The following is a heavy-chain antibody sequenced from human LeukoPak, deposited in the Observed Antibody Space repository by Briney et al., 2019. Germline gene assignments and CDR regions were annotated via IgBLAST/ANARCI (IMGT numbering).Heavy chain of an antibody. CDR1: GGSISSSSYY. D-gene: IGHD4-17*01. J-gene: IGHJ5*02. CDR2: INHSGST. CDR3: ARDVYGDYVGYNWFDP. V-gene: IGHV4-39*07. Sequence: PSETLSLTCTVSGGSISSSSYYWSWIRQPPGKGLEWIGEINHSGSTNYNPSLKSRVTISVDTSKNQFSLKLSSVTAADTAVYYCARDVYGDYVGYNWFDPWGQGTLVTVSS.